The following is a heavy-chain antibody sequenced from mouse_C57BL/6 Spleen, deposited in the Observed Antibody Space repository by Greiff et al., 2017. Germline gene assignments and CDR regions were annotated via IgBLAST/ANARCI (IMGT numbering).Heavy chain of an antibody. J-gene: IGHJ1*03. CDR3: ARVDDSNYWYFDV. CDR1: GYSITSGYY. Sequence: ESGPGLVKPSQSLSLTCSVTGYSITSGYYWNWLRQFPGNKLEWMGYIRYDGSNNYNALLKNRISITRDTSKNQFFLKLNHVTTEDTATYDCARVDDSNYWYFDVWGTGTTVTVSS. CDR2: IRYDGSN. V-gene: IGHV3-6*01. D-gene: IGHD2-5*01.